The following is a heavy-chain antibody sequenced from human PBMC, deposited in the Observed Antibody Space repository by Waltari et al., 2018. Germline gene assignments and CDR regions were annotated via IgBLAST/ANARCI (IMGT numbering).Heavy chain of an antibody. CDR3: ARDLVEMATISYYYYGMDV. D-gene: IGHD5-12*01. J-gene: IGHJ6*02. CDR1: GGTFSSYT. Sequence: QVQLVQSGAEVKKPGSSVKVSCKASGGTFSSYTISWVRQAPGQGLEWMGRSRPIRGVANYAQKFHGRVTITADKSTSTAYMELSSLRSEDTAVYYCARDLVEMATISYYYYGMDVWGQGTTVTVSS. V-gene: IGHV1-69*08. CDR2: SRPIRGVA.